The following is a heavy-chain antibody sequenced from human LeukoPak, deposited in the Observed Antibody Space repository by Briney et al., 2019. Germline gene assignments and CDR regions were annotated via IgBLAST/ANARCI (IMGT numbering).Heavy chain of an antibody. Sequence: ASVSVSYKVSGYTLTELSMHWVQQAPGNRLEWLGGFDPEDGETIYAQKFHGRVTMTEDTSTDTAYMELSSLRSEDTSVYYCATCASPTILGYCSSTSCDPGAFDIWGQGTMVTVPS. CDR2: FDPEDGET. D-gene: IGHD2-2*01. CDR1: GYTLTELS. J-gene: IGHJ3*02. V-gene: IGHV1-24*01. CDR3: ATCASPTILGYCSSTSCDPGAFDI.